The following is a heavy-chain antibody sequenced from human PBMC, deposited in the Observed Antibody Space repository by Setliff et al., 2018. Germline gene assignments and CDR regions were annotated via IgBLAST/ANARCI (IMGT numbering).Heavy chain of an antibody. V-gene: IGHV4-31*03. J-gene: IGHJ6*03. CDR2: IYYSGST. Sequence: SETLSLTCTVSGGSISSGTYCWTWIRQHPGKGLEWIGYIYYSGSTHYNPSFNNRVSISRDTSKNQFSLKLNSVTAADTAVYYCARGDYFFYYMDVWGKGTTVTVSS. CDR1: GGSISSGTYC. CDR3: ARGDYFFYYMDV.